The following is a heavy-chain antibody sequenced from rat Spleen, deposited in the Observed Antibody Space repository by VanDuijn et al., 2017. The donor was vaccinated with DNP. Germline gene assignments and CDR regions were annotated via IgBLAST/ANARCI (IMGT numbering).Heavy chain of an antibody. CDR3: ATETYSGLDY. CDR1: GFTFSNYG. CDR2: ISPTGGNN. D-gene: IGHD1-1*01. Sequence: EVQLVESGGGLVQPGRSLRLSCAASGFTFSNYGMHWIRQAPTKGLEWVTSISPTGGNNNCRDSMKGRLTISGDNAQSTLYLQMDSLRSEDTATYYCATETYSGLDYWGQVVMVTVSS. J-gene: IGHJ2*01. V-gene: IGHV5-19*01.